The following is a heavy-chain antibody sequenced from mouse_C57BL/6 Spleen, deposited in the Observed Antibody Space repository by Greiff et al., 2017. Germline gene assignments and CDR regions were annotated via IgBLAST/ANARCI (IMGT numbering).Heavy chain of an antibody. Sequence: QVQLQQPGAELVKPGASVKMSCKASGYTFTSYWITWVKQRPGQGLEWIGDIYPGSGSTNYNEKFKSKATLTVDTSSSTAYMQLSSLTSEDSAVYYCARSLPPFITTGYWGQGTTLTVSS. CDR2: IYPGSGST. CDR3: ARSLPPFITTGY. CDR1: GYTFTSYW. D-gene: IGHD1-1*01. V-gene: IGHV1-55*01. J-gene: IGHJ2*01.